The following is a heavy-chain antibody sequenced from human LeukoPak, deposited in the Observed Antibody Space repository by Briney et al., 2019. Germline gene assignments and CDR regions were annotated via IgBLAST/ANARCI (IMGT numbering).Heavy chain of an antibody. J-gene: IGHJ4*02. Sequence: GRSLRLSCAASGFTFSTYGMYWVRQSPGKGLEWVAVISYDGSYKEYADSVKGRFTISRDNSKNTLYLQMNSLRAEDTAVYYCAKMLNTGHAHAALDYWGQGTLVTVSS. V-gene: IGHV3-30*18. CDR2: ISYDGSYK. CDR3: AKMLNTGHAHAALDY. D-gene: IGHD2-8*02. CDR1: GFTFSTYG.